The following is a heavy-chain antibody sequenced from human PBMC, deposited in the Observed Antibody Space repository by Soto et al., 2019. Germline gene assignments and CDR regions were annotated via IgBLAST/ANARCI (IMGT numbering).Heavy chain of an antibody. CDR1: GFTFSNYA. Sequence: EVQLLESGGGLVQPGGSLRLSCAASGFTFSNYAMSWVRQAPGKGLEWVSAISGSGEATFYADSVKGRFAISRDSSKNTLFLQMNSLRAEDTAIYYCAKFQWSTLALGWGQGTLVTVSS. J-gene: IGHJ1*01. D-gene: IGHD2-15*01. CDR3: AKFQWSTLALG. V-gene: IGHV3-23*01. CDR2: ISGSGEAT.